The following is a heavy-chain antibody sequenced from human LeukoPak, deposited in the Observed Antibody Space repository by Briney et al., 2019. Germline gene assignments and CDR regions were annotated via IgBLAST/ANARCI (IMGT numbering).Heavy chain of an antibody. CDR3: AKGAPDYYGSGSYVDY. D-gene: IGHD3-10*01. CDR2: ISGSGGST. V-gene: IGHV3-23*01. CDR1: GFTFSSYA. Sequence: GGSLRLSCAASGFTFSSYAMSWVRQAPGKGLEWVSAISGSGGSTYYADSVKGRFTISRDNSKNTLYLQMNSQRAEDTAVYYCAKGAPDYYGSGSYVDYWGQGTLVTVSS. J-gene: IGHJ4*02.